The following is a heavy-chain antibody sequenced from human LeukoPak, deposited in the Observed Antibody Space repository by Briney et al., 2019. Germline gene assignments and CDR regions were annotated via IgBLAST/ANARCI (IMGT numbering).Heavy chain of an antibody. D-gene: IGHD3-10*01. CDR3: ARDQFGELVVCTFHI. Sequence: GGSLRLSCAASGFIFSDYYMSWIRQAPGKGLEWLSYISSSSIYTSYADSVKGRFTISRDNAKNSLYLQLNSLRAEDTAVYYCARDQFGELVVCTFHIWGQGTMVTVSS. CDR2: ISSSSIYT. CDR1: GFIFSDYY. V-gene: IGHV3-11*05. J-gene: IGHJ3*02.